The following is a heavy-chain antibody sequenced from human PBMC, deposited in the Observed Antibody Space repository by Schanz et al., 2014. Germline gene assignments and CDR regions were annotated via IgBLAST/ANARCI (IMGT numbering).Heavy chain of an antibody. CDR3: ARSAGRDFWSGYYTRFDY. Sequence: QVQLQESGPGLVKPSGTLSLTCAVSGASISSSNWWSWVRQPPGKGLEWIGEIYHSGNTNYNASLKSRVTISVDNSKNQFSLKVRSVPAADTAVYYCARSAGRDFWSGYYTRFDYWGQGTLVTVSS. J-gene: IGHJ4*02. V-gene: IGHV4-4*02. CDR2: IYHSGNT. CDR1: GASISSSNW. D-gene: IGHD3-3*01.